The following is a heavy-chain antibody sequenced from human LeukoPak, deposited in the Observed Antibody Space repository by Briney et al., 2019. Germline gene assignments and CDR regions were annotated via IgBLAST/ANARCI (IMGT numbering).Heavy chain of an antibody. Sequence: GGSLRLSCAASGFTFSSYEMNWVRQAPGKGLEWVSYISSSGSTMYYADSVKGRFTISRDNAKNSLYLQMNSLRAEDTAVYYCARDPAGFSYQDYWGQGTLVTVSS. V-gene: IGHV3-48*03. D-gene: IGHD5-18*01. CDR2: ISSSGSTM. CDR3: ARDPAGFSYQDY. J-gene: IGHJ4*02. CDR1: GFTFSSYE.